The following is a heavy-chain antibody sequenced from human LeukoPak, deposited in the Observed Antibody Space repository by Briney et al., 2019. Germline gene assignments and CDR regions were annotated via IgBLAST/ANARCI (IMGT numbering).Heavy chain of an antibody. V-gene: IGHV3-33*01. Sequence: GGSLRLSCAASGFIFSNYGMHWVRQAPGKGLERVAVIWNDGSNKNYADSVKGRFTISRDNSKNTLFLQMNSLRAEDTAVYYCASGGGTLDYWGQGTLVTVSS. CDR3: ASGGGTLDY. J-gene: IGHJ4*02. CDR1: GFIFSNYG. D-gene: IGHD1-1*01. CDR2: IWNDGSNK.